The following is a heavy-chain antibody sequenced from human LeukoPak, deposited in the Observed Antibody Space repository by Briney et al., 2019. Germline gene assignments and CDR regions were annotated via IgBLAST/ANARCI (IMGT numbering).Heavy chain of an antibody. V-gene: IGHV1-46*01. CDR1: GYTFTSYY. CDR2: INPSGGST. CDR3: ARSGSSGWYPYYYYYYLDV. D-gene: IGHD6-19*01. J-gene: IGHJ6*03. Sequence: GASVKLSCKASGYTFTSYYIHWVRQAPRQGLKWMGTINPSGGSTIYAQNFHDRVTVTRDLSTDTVYMELNSLRSEDTAVNHCARSGSSGWYPYYYYYYLDVWGKGTTVTISS.